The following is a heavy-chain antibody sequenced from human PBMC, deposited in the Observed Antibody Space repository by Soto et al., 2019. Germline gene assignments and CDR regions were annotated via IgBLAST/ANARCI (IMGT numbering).Heavy chain of an antibody. J-gene: IGHJ4*02. D-gene: IGHD1-7*01. V-gene: IGHV3-23*01. Sequence: GGSQRLSCATSGLTFSNYAMSWVRQAPGGGLEWVSSMSGSSSTTYYADSVRGRFTISRDRSENTLYLQMSSLRAEDTALYYCAKNQERELPRVIDFWGQGTLVTVSS. CDR2: MSGSSSTT. CDR1: GLTFSNYA. CDR3: AKNQERELPRVIDF.